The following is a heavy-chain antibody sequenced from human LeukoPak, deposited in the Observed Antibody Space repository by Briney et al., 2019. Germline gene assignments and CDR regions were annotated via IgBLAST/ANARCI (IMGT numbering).Heavy chain of an antibody. V-gene: IGHV3-7*01. CDR2: IKQDGSEK. D-gene: IGHD3-22*01. Sequence: PGGSLRLSCAASGFTFSSYWMSWVRQAPGKGLEWVANIKQDGSEKYYVDSVKGRFTISRDNAKNSLYLQMNSLRAEDTAVYYFARDGEDYYDSSGYYLAYWGQGTLVTVSS. J-gene: IGHJ4*02. CDR3: ARDGEDYYDSSGYYLAY. CDR1: GFTFSSYW.